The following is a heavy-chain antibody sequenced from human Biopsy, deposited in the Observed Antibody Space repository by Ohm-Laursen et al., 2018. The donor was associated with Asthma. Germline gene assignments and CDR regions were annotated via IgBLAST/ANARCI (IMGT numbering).Heavy chain of an antibody. Sequence: SLRLSCAASGFTFSSYGMHWVRQAPGKGLEWVALISNDGSSKYYADSVKGRFTISRDISKNILYLQMNSLRAEDTALYYCGRERSYMVDYWGQGTLVTVSS. J-gene: IGHJ4*02. CDR1: GFTFSSYG. D-gene: IGHD3-10*01. CDR3: GRERSYMVDY. CDR2: ISNDGSSK. V-gene: IGHV3-30*03.